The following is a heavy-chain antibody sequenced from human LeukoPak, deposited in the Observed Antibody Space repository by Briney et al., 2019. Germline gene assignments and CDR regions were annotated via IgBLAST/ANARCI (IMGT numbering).Heavy chain of an antibody. V-gene: IGHV3-30*04. CDR2: ISYDGSNK. Sequence: GGSLRLSCAVSGFTFSIYPMHWARQAPGKGLEWVAVISYDGSNKYYADSVKSRFTISRDNSKNTLYLQMNSLRAEDTAVYYCARDLHFQLLMGEIDYWGQGTLVTVSS. D-gene: IGHD2-2*01. J-gene: IGHJ4*02. CDR1: GFTFSIYP. CDR3: ARDLHFQLLMGEIDY.